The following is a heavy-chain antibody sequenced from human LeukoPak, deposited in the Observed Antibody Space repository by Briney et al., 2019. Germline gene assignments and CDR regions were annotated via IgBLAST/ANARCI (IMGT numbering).Heavy chain of an antibody. Sequence: SETLSLTCTVSGGSISSYYWSWIRQPPGKGLEWIGYIYYSGSTNYNPSLKSRVTISVDTSRNQFSLKLSSVTAADTAVYHCARLVYDSRGYYFDYWGQGTLVTVSS. D-gene: IGHD3-22*01. J-gene: IGHJ4*02. CDR3: ARLVYDSRGYYFDY. V-gene: IGHV4-59*08. CDR1: GGSISSYY. CDR2: IYYSGST.